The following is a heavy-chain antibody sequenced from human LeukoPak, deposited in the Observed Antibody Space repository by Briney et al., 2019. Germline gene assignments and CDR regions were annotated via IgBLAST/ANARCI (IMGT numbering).Heavy chain of an antibody. CDR2: INPNSGGT. Sequence: ASVKVSCKASGYIFTGYYMHWVRQAPGQGLEWMGWINPNSGGTNYAQKFQGRVTMTRDMSTSTVYMELSSLRSEDTAVFYCARGPHKRTYDRDNWFDPWGQGTLVTVSS. V-gene: IGHV1-2*02. CDR3: ARGPHKRTYDRDNWFDP. J-gene: IGHJ5*02. CDR1: GYIFTGYY. D-gene: IGHD3-3*01.